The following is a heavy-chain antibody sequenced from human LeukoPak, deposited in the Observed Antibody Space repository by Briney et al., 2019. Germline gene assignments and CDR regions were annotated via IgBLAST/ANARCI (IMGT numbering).Heavy chain of an antibody. CDR2: ISDSGSIT. CDR1: GFPFSSQA. J-gene: IGHJ4*02. D-gene: IGHD6-19*01. V-gene: IGHV3-23*01. CDR3: AKDARRTSGWYFFDY. Sequence: PGGSLRLLCAASGFPFSSQAMGGVRQSPGKGVEGLSVISDSGSITYYADSVKGRFTISRDNSKNTLFLQMNSLRAEDTAVYYCAKDARRTSGWYFFDYWGQGTLVTVSS.